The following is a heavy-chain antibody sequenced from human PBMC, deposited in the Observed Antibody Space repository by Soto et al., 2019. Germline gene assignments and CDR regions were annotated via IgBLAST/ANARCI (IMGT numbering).Heavy chain of an antibody. Sequence: ASVKVSCKVSGYTLTELSMHWVRQAPGKGLEWMGGFDPEDGETIYAQKFQGRVTMTEDTSTDTAYMELSSLRSEDTAVYYCATGDGSGSQTRWAYYYYYGMDVWGQGTTVTVSS. CDR2: FDPEDGET. J-gene: IGHJ6*02. V-gene: IGHV1-24*01. D-gene: IGHD3-10*01. CDR3: ATGDGSGSQTRWAYYYYYGMDV. CDR1: GYTLTELS.